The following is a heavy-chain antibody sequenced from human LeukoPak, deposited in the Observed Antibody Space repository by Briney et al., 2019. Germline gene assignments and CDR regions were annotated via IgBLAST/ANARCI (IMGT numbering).Heavy chain of an antibody. CDR3: ARGGGYCSGGSSYSYSSNDY. CDR1: GYTFTSFD. J-gene: IGHJ4*02. V-gene: IGHV1-8*01. D-gene: IGHD2-15*01. CDR2: MNPNSGNT. Sequence: GASVKVSCKASGYTFTSFDINWVRQATGQGLEWMGWMNPNSGNTGYAQKFQGRVTMTRNTSISTAYMELSSLRSEDTAVYYCARGGGYCSGGSSYSYSSNDYWGQGTLVTVSS.